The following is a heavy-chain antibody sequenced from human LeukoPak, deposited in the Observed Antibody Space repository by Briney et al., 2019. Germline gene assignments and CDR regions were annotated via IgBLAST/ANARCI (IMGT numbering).Heavy chain of an antibody. Sequence: SETLSLTCSASGGSIRSSDDYWGFVRQTPGKGLEWMGSIYYTGSSHYNPCLKSRATISVDTSKNQFALKLTSVTAADTAVYYCTRAASSGPLFTYHMDVWGKGTTVTVSS. CDR3: TRAASSGPLFTYHMDV. J-gene: IGHJ6*03. D-gene: IGHD3-22*01. CDR2: IYYTGSS. V-gene: IGHV4-39*06. CDR1: GGSIRSSDDY.